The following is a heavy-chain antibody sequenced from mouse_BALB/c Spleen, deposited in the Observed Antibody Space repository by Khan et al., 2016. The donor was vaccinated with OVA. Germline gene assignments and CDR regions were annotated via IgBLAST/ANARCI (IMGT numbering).Heavy chain of an antibody. D-gene: IGHD2-14*01. CDR2: IDPENGDT. CDR3: ARYGYSPWFAY. CDR1: GFNIKDYY. J-gene: IGHJ3*01. Sequence: VRLQQSGAELVRPGALVKLSCKASGFNIKDYYMHWVKQRPEQGLVWIGRIDPENGDTIYDPKFQGKASITSDTTSNTAYMQLSSLTYEDTACYYCARYGYSPWFAYWGQGTLVTVSA. V-gene: IGHV14-1*02.